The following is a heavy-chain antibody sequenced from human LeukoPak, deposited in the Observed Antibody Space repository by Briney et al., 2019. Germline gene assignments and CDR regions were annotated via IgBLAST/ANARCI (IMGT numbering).Heavy chain of an antibody. D-gene: IGHD6-13*01. J-gene: IGHJ4*02. Sequence: ASVKVSCKASDYTFTSYGISWVRQAPGQGLEWMGIINPSGGSTSYAQKFQGRVTMTRDTSTSTVYMELSSLRSEDTAVYYCARATSSSWYPFDYWGQGTLVTVSS. CDR1: DYTFTSYG. CDR3: ARATSSSWYPFDY. V-gene: IGHV1-46*01. CDR2: INPSGGST.